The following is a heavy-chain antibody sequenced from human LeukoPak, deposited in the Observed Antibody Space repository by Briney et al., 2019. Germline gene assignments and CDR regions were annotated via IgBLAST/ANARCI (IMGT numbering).Heavy chain of an antibody. CDR3: ARGYCSSTSCQGREYYYYMDV. CDR2: IIPIFGTA. J-gene: IGHJ6*03. Sequence: SVKVSCKASGGTFSSYAISWVRQAPGQGLEWMGGIIPIFGTAKYAQKFQGRVTITTDESTSTAYMELSSLRSEDTAVYYCARGYCSSTSCQGREYYYYMDVWSKGTTVTVS. V-gene: IGHV1-69*05. D-gene: IGHD2-2*01. CDR1: GGTFSSYA.